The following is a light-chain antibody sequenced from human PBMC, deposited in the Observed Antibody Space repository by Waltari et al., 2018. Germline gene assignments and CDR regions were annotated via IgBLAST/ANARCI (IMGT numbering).Light chain of an antibody. Sequence: QSALTQPASVSGSPGQSITISCTGTSSDVGAYNYVSWYQQHPGKVPKLIIYDVSHRPSGVSLRFSGSKSDNTASLTISGLQAEDEAEYYCISYTTSDTMIFGGGTKLTVL. V-gene: IGLV2-14*03. J-gene: IGLJ2*01. CDR2: DVS. CDR3: ISYTTSDTMI. CDR1: SSDVGAYNY.